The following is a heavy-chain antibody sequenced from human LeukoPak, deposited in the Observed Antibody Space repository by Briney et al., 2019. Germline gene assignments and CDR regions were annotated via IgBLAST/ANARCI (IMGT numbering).Heavy chain of an antibody. CDR1: GYTFSDYY. Sequence: ASVKVCCKASGYTFSDYYIHWAREAPGQGLEWMAMIRPNGDSSNYGQQCQGRVTMTRDMSTSTVYMELSSLRSEDTAVYYCAREGEALRGSVAFFDYWGQGTLVTVSS. CDR3: AREGEALRGSVAFFDY. D-gene: IGHD3-16*01. J-gene: IGHJ4*02. CDR2: IRPNGDSS. V-gene: IGHV1-46*01.